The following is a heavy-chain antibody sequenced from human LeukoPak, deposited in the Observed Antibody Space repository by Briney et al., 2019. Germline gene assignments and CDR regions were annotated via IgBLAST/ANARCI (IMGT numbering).Heavy chain of an antibody. D-gene: IGHD3-16*01. Sequence: GGSLRLSCEGSAFIFSGHWMNWVRQTPGKGLEWVASIKEDGSERQHVDSVKGRYSIPRDNTKGSLFLQLNSLRAEDTAVYFWARGGGLDVWGQGATVTVSS. CDR2: IKEDGSER. CDR3: ARGGGLDV. V-gene: IGHV3-7*03. J-gene: IGHJ6*02. CDR1: AFIFSGHW.